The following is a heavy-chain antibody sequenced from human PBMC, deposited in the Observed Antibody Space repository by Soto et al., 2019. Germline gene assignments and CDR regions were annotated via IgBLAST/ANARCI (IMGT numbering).Heavy chain of an antibody. CDR1: GYTFTSYY. D-gene: IGHD3-3*01. J-gene: IGHJ6*02. Sequence: ASVKVSCKASGYTFTSYYMHWVRQAPGQGLEWMGIINPSGGSTSYAQKFQGRVTMTRDTSTSTVYMELSSLRSEDTAVYYCARDPRITIFGVVMSPKYYYGMDVWGQGTTVTVSS. V-gene: IGHV1-46*01. CDR2: INPSGGST. CDR3: ARDPRITIFGVVMSPKYYYGMDV.